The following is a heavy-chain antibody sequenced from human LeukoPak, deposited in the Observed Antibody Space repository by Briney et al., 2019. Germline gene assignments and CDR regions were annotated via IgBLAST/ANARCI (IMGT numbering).Heavy chain of an antibody. V-gene: IGHV4-34*01. D-gene: IGHD1-7*01. CDR2: INHSGST. CDR3: ARGSRYNWNYICNY. CDR1: GGSFSGYY. J-gene: IGHJ4*02. Sequence: SETLSLTCALYGGSFSGYYWSWIRQPPGKGLEWIGEINHSGSTNYNPSLKSRVTISVDTSKNQFSLKLSAVTAADTAVYYCARGSRYNWNYICNYWGQGTLVTVTS.